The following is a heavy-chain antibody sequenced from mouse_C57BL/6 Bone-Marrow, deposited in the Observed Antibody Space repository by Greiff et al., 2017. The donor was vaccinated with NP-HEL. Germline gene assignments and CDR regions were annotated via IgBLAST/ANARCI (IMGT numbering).Heavy chain of an antibody. CDR1: GYTFTTYW. J-gene: IGHJ3*01. CDR3: ARKAYYGRSYEFAY. CDR2: IDPSDSYT. V-gene: IGHV1-50*01. Sequence: QVQLQQPGAELVKPGASVKLSCKASGYTFTTYWMQWVKQRPGQGLEWIGEIDPSDSYTNYNQKFKGKATLTVVTSSSTANMQLSSLTSEDSAVYYCARKAYYGRSYEFAYWGQGTLVTVSA. D-gene: IGHD1-1*01.